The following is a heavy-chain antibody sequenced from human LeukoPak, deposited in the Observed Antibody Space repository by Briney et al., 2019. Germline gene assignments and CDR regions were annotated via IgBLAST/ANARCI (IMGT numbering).Heavy chain of an antibody. CDR3: ARHGGPSGSYYIT. D-gene: IGHD1-26*01. CDR1: GGSISSYY. V-gene: IGHV4-59*08. CDR2: IYYSGST. Sequence: SETLSLTCTVSGGSISSYYWSWIRQPPGKGLEWIGYIYYSGSTSYSGNTNYNPSLKSRVTISVDTSKNQFSLKLSSVTAADTAVYYCARHGGPSGSYYITWGQGTLVTVSS. J-gene: IGHJ5*02.